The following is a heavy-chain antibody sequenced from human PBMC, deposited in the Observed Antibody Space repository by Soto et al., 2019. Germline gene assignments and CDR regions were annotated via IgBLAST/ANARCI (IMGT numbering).Heavy chain of an antibody. D-gene: IGHD1-26*01. J-gene: IGHJ4*02. CDR1: GGTFSSYT. CDR2: IIPILGIA. Sequence: QVQLVQSGAEVKKPGSSVKVSCKASGGTFSSYTISWVRQAPGQGLEWMGRIIPILGIANYAQKFQGRVTXXAXKXXSTAYMELSSLRSEDTAVYYCARGGLGATGGLFDYWGQGTLVTASS. CDR3: ARGGLGATGGLFDY. V-gene: IGHV1-69*02.